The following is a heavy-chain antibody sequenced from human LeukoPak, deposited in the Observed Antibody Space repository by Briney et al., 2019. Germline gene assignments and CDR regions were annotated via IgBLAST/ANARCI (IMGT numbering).Heavy chain of an antibody. CDR2: IYYSGST. V-gene: IGHV4-59*08. D-gene: IGHD2/OR15-2a*01. J-gene: IGHJ6*02. Sequence: NPSETLSLTCTVSGGSISSYYWSWIRQPPGKGLEWIGYIYYSGSTNYNPSLKSRVTISVDTSKNQFSLKLSSVTAADTAVYYCARLLDYYGMDVGGQGTTATVSS. CDR3: ARLLDYYGMDV. CDR1: GGSISSYY.